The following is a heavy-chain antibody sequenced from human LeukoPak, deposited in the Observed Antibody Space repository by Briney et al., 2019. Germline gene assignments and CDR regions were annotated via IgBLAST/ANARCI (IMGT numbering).Heavy chain of an antibody. J-gene: IGHJ3*02. Sequence: PSETLSLTCSVSGDSISFFWTWIRQPPGKGLEWVGEINHSGSTNYNPSLKSRVTISVDTSKNQFSLKLNSVTAADTAVYYCARGAPKEIQLWLRLRGVAFDIWGQGTMVTVSS. D-gene: IGHD5-18*01. V-gene: IGHV4-34*01. CDR1: GDSISFF. CDR2: INHSGST. CDR3: ARGAPKEIQLWLRLRGVAFDI.